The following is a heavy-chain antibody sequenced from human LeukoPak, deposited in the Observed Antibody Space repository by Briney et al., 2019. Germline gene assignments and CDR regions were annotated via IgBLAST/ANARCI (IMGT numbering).Heavy chain of an antibody. J-gene: IGHJ5*02. CDR3: ARECLEYSSLGGWFDP. D-gene: IGHD6-6*01. Sequence: SETLSLTCTVSGGSISSYYWSWIRQPPGKGLEWIGYIYYSGSTNYNPSLKSRVTISVDTSKNQFSLKLSSVTAADTAVYYCARECLEYSSLGGWFDPWGQGTLVTVSS. V-gene: IGHV4-59*01. CDR1: GGSISSYY. CDR2: IYYSGST.